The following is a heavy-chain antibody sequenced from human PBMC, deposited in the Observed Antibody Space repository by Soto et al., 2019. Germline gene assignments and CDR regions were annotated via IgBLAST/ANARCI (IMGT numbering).Heavy chain of an antibody. D-gene: IGHD3-10*01. CDR2: ISSSSSYI. CDR3: ARDLYYYGSGSYGY. CDR1: GFTFSSYS. V-gene: IGHV3-21*01. Sequence: EVQLVESGGGLVKPGGSLRLSCAASGFTFSSYSMNWVRQAPGKGLGWVSSISSSSSYIYYADSVKGRFTISRDNAKNSLYLQMNCLRAEDTAVYYCARDLYYYGSGSYGYWGQGTLVTVSS. J-gene: IGHJ4*02.